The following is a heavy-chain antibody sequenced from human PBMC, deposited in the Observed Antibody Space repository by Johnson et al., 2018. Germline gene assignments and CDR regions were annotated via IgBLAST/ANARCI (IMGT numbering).Heavy chain of an antibody. Sequence: QVQLQQWGAGLLKPSETLSLTCAVYGGSFSGYYWSWIRQPPGKGLEWIGEINHSGSTNYNPSLKSRVTISVDTSKNQFSLKLSSVTAADTAGYYCARDVNSDYGRTYRLDYYYYYMDVWGKGTTVTVSS. CDR2: INHSGST. CDR1: GGSFSGYY. J-gene: IGHJ6*03. V-gene: IGHV4-34*01. CDR3: ARDVNSDYGRTYRLDYYYYYMDV. D-gene: IGHD4-17*01.